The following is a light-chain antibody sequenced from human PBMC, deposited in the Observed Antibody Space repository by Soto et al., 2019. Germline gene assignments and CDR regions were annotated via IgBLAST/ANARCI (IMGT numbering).Light chain of an antibody. V-gene: IGKV1-39*01. J-gene: IGKJ4*01. CDR1: QSISRN. CDR2: TAS. Sequence: IQMTQSPSSLSASVGDRVTITCRASQSISRNLNWYQQKPGKAPELLIYTASNLQGGVPSRFSGSGSGTDFALTISILQPEDSAVYYCQQSHSSPLSFGGGTKVDIK. CDR3: QQSHSSPLS.